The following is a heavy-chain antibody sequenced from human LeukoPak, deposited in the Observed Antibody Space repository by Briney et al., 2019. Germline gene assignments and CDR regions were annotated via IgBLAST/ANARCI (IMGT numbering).Heavy chain of an antibody. CDR2: INHSGST. Sequence: PSETLSLTCVVYGGSFSDYYWTWIRQPPGKGLEWLGEINHSGSTNYNPSLKSRVIMSVDTSKNQFSLKLSSVTAADTAVYYCARLDESSDPNAFDIWGQGTMVTVSS. CDR3: ARLDESSDPNAFDI. V-gene: IGHV4-34*01. D-gene: IGHD3-22*01. J-gene: IGHJ3*02. CDR1: GGSFSDYY.